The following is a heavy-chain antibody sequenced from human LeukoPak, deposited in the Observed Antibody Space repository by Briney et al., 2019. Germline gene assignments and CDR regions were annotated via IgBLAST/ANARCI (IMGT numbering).Heavy chain of an antibody. D-gene: IGHD6-13*01. CDR3: ATQQLVRFVLRFQH. V-gene: IGHV1-24*01. J-gene: IGHJ1*01. CDR1: GYTLTELS. Sequence: ASVKVSCKFSGYTLTELSMHWVRQARGKGLEWMGRFDPEDGETIYAQKFQGRVTMTEDTSTNAAYMELSSVRSEDTAVYYCATQQLVRFVLRFQHWGQGTLVTVSS. CDR2: FDPEDGET.